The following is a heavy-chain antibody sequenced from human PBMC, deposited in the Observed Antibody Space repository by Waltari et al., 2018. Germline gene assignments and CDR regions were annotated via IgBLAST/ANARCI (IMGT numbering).Heavy chain of an antibody. D-gene: IGHD6-6*01. V-gene: IGHV3-53*04. Sequence: EVQLVESGGGLVQPGGSLRLSCAASGFTVSSNYMSWVRQAPGKGLEWVSVIYSGGSTYYADSVKGRFTISRHNSKNTLYLQMNSLRAEDTAVYYCARVSAAARRVVDYWGQGTLVTVSS. CDR3: ARVSAAARRVVDY. J-gene: IGHJ4*02. CDR1: GFTVSSNY. CDR2: IYSGGST.